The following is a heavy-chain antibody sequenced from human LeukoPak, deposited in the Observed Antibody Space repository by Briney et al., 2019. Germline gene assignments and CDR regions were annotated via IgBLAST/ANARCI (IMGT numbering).Heavy chain of an antibody. CDR2: IYSGGST. D-gene: IGHD5/OR15-5a*01. CDR1: GFTFSSYW. J-gene: IGHJ6*02. CDR3: ARALPMDV. V-gene: IGHV3-53*01. Sequence: PGGSLRLSCAASGFTFSSYWMSWVRQAPGKGLEWVSVIYSGGSTYYADSVKGRFTISRDNSKNTLYLQMNSLRAEDTAVYYCARALPMDVWGQGTTVTVSS.